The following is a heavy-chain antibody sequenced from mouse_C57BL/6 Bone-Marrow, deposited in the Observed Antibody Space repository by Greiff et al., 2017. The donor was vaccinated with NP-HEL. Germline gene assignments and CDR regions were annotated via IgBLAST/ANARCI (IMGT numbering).Heavy chain of an antibody. D-gene: IGHD1-3*01. Sequence: VQLQQSGTVLARPGASVKMSCKTSGYTFTSYWMHWVKQRPGQGLEWIGAIYPGNSATSSNQKLTGTAKLTTVTSASTAYMELSSLTNEDSAVYYCTRSISSSFAYWGQGTLVTVSA. CDR2: IYPGNSAT. J-gene: IGHJ3*01. V-gene: IGHV1-5*01. CDR3: TRSISSSFAY. CDR1: GYTFTSYW.